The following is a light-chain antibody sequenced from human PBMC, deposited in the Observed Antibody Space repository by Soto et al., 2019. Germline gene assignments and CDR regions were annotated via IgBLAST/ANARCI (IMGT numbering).Light chain of an antibody. Sequence: ESVLTQSPGPLSLSPGDRATLSCRASQSLSRSSLAWYQQKPGRAPRLLIYGASSRATGIPDRFSGSGSGTDFTLTISRLEPEDFAVYYCQHYGSSRTFGQGTKVDIK. CDR3: QHYGSSRT. CDR2: GAS. V-gene: IGKV3-20*01. J-gene: IGKJ1*01. CDR1: QSLSRSS.